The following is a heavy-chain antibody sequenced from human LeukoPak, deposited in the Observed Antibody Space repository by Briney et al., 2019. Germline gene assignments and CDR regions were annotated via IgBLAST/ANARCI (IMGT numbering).Heavy chain of an antibody. V-gene: IGHV4-34*01. Sequence: PSETLSLTCAVYGGSFSGYYWSWIRQPPGKGLEWIGEINHSGSTNYNPSLKSRVTISVDTSKNQFSPKLSSVTAADTAVYYCARAAYYYDSSGYYYVPHHWYFDLWGRGTLVTVSS. J-gene: IGHJ2*01. CDR2: INHSGST. CDR3: ARAAYYYDSSGYYYVPHHWYFDL. CDR1: GGSFSGYY. D-gene: IGHD3-22*01.